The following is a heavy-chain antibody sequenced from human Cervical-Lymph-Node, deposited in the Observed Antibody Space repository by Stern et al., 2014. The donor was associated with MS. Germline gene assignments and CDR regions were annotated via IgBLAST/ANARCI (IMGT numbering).Heavy chain of an antibody. V-gene: IGHV1-46*04. Sequence: VQLVESGAEVKKPGASVKVSCKATGYTFINFYMHWVRQAPGQGLEWMGIINPSDGSTSYAQTLQGRVTMPRDTSTNTFYMELGSLRSEDTAVYYCAREHTAMGFGFWGQGTLVTVSS. J-gene: IGHJ4*02. CDR3: AREHTAMGFGF. D-gene: IGHD5-18*01. CDR1: GYTFINFY. CDR2: INPSDGST.